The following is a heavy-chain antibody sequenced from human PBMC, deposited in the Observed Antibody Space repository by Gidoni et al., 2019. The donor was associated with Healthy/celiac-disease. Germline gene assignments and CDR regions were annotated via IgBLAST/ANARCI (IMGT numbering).Heavy chain of an antibody. CDR3: ARDLYDYIWGSYRDAFDI. CDR1: GFTFSDYY. D-gene: IGHD3-16*02. Sequence: QVQLVESGGGLVTPGGSLRLSCAASGFTFSDYYMSWIRQAPGKGLEWVSYISSSGSTIYYADSVKGRFTISRDNAKNSLYLQMNSLRAEDTAVYYCARDLYDYIWGSYRDAFDIWGQGTMVTVSS. CDR2: ISSSGSTI. V-gene: IGHV3-11*01. J-gene: IGHJ3*02.